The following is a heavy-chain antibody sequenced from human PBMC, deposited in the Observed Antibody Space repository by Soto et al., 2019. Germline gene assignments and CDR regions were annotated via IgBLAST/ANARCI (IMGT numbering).Heavy chain of an antibody. V-gene: IGHV1-18*01. Sequence: QVQLVQSGAEVKKPGASVKVSCKASGYTFTSYGINWVRQAPGQGLEWMGWISAYNGNTHYAQKLQGRVTMTTDTSTRTAYRELRSLSSDETVVYYSARAQSGYGCAYWGQGTLVTVSS. CDR3: ARAQSGYGCAY. CDR2: ISAYNGNT. D-gene: IGHD5-12*01. J-gene: IGHJ4*02. CDR1: GYTFTSYG.